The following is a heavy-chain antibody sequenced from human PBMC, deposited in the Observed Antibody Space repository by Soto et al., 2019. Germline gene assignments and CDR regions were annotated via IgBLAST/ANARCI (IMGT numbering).Heavy chain of an antibody. J-gene: IGHJ4*02. CDR3: AREGDSGYAFDS. Sequence: QVQLVESGGGLVKPGGSLRLSCAASGFTFSDSFMTWIHQAPGKGLEWVSYISTSGSTIHYADSVKGRFTISRDNAKNSLYLQMNSLRAEDTALYYCAREGDSGYAFDSWGQGTLVTVSS. CDR2: ISTSGSTI. CDR1: GFTFSDSF. V-gene: IGHV3-11*01. D-gene: IGHD5-12*01.